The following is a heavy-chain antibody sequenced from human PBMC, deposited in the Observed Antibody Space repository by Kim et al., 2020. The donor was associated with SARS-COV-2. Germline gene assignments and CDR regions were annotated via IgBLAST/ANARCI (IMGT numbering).Heavy chain of an antibody. J-gene: IGHJ4*02. Sequence: ASVKVSCKASGYTFTSNALNWVRQAPGQGLQWMGWINTNTGNPTYAQGFTGRFVFSLDTSVSTGYLQISSLKAEDTAVYYCARYSSTTWADYWGQGTLVT. CDR2: INTNTGNP. CDR3: ARYSSTTWADY. CDR1: GYTFTSNA. D-gene: IGHD2-2*01. V-gene: IGHV7-4-1*02.